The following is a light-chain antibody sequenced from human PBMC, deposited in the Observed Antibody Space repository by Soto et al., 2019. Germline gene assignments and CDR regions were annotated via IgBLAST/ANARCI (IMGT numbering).Light chain of an antibody. Sequence: QSVLTQPPSASGSPGQSVTISCTGTSSDVGGYNYVSWYQQHPGKAPKLMIYEVNKRPSGVPDRFSGSKSDNTASLTVSGLQAEDEADYYCTSYAGSRGVFGTGTKVTVL. CDR3: TSYAGSRGV. J-gene: IGLJ1*01. CDR1: SSDVGGYNY. CDR2: EVN. V-gene: IGLV2-8*01.